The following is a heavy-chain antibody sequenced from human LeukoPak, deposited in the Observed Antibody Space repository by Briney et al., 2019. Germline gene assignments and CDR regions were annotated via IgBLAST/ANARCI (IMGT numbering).Heavy chain of an antibody. Sequence: SVKVSCKASGGTFSSYAISWVRQAPGQGLEWMGGIIPIFGTANYAQKFQGRVTITADESTSTAYMELSSLRSEDTAVYYCARKGAPQFYYPGMDVWGKGTTVTVSS. CDR1: GGTFSSYA. CDR3: ARKGAPQFYYPGMDV. J-gene: IGHJ6*04. D-gene: IGHD1-26*01. V-gene: IGHV1-69*13. CDR2: IIPIFGTA.